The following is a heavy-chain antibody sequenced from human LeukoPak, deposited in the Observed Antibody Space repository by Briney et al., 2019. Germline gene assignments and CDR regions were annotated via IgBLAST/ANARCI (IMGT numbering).Heavy chain of an antibody. CDR1: GFTFSNYY. Sequence: GGSLRLSCVASGFTFSNYYMSWVRQAPGKGLEWVASIKPDGSERLYVDSVKGRFTTSRDNAENSLFLQTSSLRAEDTAVYYCARVFCGGGTCYSYFDNWGQGTLVTVSS. CDR2: IKPDGSER. J-gene: IGHJ4*02. V-gene: IGHV3-7*01. D-gene: IGHD2-15*01. CDR3: ARVFCGGGTCYSYFDN.